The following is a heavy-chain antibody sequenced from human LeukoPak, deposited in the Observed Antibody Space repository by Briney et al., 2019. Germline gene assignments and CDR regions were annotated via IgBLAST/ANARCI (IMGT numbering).Heavy chain of an antibody. Sequence: PGGSLRLSCAASGFTFSIYSMNWVRQAPGKGLERLSSITSSSNYIYYADSVKGRFTISRDNVQNSLYLQMNSLRAEDTAVYYCARGRKYYDILTGYHYYFDYWGQGTLVTVSS. CDR1: GFTFSIYS. CDR3: ARGRKYYDILTGYHYYFDY. J-gene: IGHJ4*02. CDR2: ITSSSNYI. V-gene: IGHV3-21*01. D-gene: IGHD3-9*01.